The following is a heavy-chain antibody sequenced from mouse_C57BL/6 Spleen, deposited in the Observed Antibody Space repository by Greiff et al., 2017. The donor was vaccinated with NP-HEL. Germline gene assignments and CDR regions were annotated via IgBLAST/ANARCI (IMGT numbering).Heavy chain of an antibody. Sequence: VQLQQSGPGLVKPSQSLSLTCSVTGYSITSGYYWNWIRQFPGNKLEWMGYISYDGSNNYNLSLKNRISITRDTSKNQFFLKLNSVTTEDTATYYCARDTWDPFAYWGQGTLVTVSA. V-gene: IGHV3-6*01. CDR3: ARDTWDPFAY. J-gene: IGHJ3*01. D-gene: IGHD4-1*01. CDR1: GYSITSGYY. CDR2: ISYDGSN.